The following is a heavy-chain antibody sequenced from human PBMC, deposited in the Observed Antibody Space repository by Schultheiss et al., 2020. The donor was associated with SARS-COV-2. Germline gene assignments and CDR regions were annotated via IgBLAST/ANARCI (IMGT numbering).Heavy chain of an antibody. CDR3: ARDRGIAAAGYLDY. V-gene: IGHV4-31*03. D-gene: IGHD6-13*01. CDR2: IYYSGST. CDR1: GGSISSGGYY. J-gene: IGHJ4*02. Sequence: SETLSLTCTVSGGSISSGGYYWSWIRQHPGKGLEWIGYIYYSGSTYYNPSLKSRVTISVDTSKNQFSLKLSSVTAADTAVYYCARDRGIAAAGYLDYWGQGTLVTVSS.